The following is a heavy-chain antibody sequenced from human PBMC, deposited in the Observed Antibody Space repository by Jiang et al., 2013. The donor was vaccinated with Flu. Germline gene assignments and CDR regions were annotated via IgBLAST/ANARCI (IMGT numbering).Heavy chain of an antibody. Sequence: GGSLRLSCAASGFTFSYYWMTWVRQAPGKGLEWVANIKQDGSEKYYVDSVKGRFTISRDNAKNSLYLQMNSLRAEDTAVYYCARVWMVIAGGDAFDIWGQGTMVTVSS. V-gene: IGHV3-7*03. CDR1: GFTFSYYW. CDR2: IKQDGSEK. J-gene: IGHJ3*02. D-gene: IGHD2-15*01. CDR3: ARVWMVIAGGDAFDI.